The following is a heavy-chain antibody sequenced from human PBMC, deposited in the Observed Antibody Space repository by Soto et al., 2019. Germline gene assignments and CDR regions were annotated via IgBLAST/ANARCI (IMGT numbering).Heavy chain of an antibody. V-gene: IGHV1-69*01. Sequence: QVQLVQSGAEVKKPGSSVKVSCKASGGTISTYGITWVRQASGQGLEWMGGIIPISGSIKFAQKLQGRLTIIPDESTSTVYMELSSLTSEDTAVYYCVSREREDAFDVWGQGTMVTVSS. D-gene: IGHD1-26*01. J-gene: IGHJ3*01. CDR2: IIPISGSI. CDR3: VSREREDAFDV. CDR1: GGTISTYG.